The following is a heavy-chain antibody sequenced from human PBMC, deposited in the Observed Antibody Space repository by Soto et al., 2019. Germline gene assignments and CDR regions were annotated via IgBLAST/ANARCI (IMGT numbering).Heavy chain of an antibody. CDR1: GFTFSSYY. CDR2: IRGRDDST. D-gene: IGHD2-21*01. CDR3: AKRALAYAGEFGN. V-gene: IGHV3-23*01. Sequence: EVQLSQSGGGLVQPGGSLRLSCAASGFTFSSYYMGWVRQAPGKGLEWGSAIRGRDDSTNYSESGRGRFTIAGDNARNPLYLHMSSLGAEDTAIYYCAKRALAYAGEFGNWGKGTLLTVSS. J-gene: IGHJ4*02.